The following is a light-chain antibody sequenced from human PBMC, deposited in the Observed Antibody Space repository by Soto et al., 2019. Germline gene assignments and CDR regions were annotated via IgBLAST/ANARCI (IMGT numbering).Light chain of an antibody. CDR1: QSVPLN. Sequence: EIVLTQSPGTLSLSPGERATPSCRASQSVPLNYLAWYQQKPGQAPRLLIYAASTRATGIPARFSGSGSGTEFTLTISSLQSEDFAVYYCQRYNNWPWTFGQGTKVGI. CDR2: AAS. V-gene: IGKV3-15*01. J-gene: IGKJ1*01. CDR3: QRYNNWPWT.